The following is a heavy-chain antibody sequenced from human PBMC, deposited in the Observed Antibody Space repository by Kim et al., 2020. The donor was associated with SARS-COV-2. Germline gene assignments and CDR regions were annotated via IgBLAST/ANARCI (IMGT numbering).Heavy chain of an antibody. CDR3: ARGYGSGSYGLDY. Sequence: AQRLQGSVTMTRDTPTSTVYMELSSLRSDDTAVYYCARGYGSGSYGLDYWGQGTLVTVSS. D-gene: IGHD3-10*01. J-gene: IGHJ4*02. V-gene: IGHV1-46*04.